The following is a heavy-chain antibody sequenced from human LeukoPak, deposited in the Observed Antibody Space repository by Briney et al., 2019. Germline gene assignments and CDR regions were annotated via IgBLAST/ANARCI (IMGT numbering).Heavy chain of an antibody. CDR2: ISYDGSNK. D-gene: IGHD3-10*01. J-gene: IGHJ4*02. Sequence: GGSLRLSCAASGFTFSSYAMHWVRQAPGKGLEWVAVISYDGSNKYYADSVKGRFTISRDNSKNTLYLQMNSLRAEDTAVYYCARVTTGRKDFDYWGQGTLVTVSS. CDR3: ARVTTGRKDFDY. V-gene: IGHV3-30*14. CDR1: GFTFSSYA.